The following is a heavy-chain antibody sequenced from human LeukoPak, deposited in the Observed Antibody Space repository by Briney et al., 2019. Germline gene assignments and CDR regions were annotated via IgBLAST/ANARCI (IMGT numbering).Heavy chain of an antibody. CDR3: ARVRSITGGYQRYFDL. V-gene: IGHV4-59*12. Sequence: SETLSLTCTVSGGSISSYYWSWIRQPPGKGLEWIGYIYYSGSTNYNPSLKSRVTISVDTSENQFSLKRSSVTAADTAVYYCARVRSITGGYQRYFDLWGRGTQVTVSS. CDR2: IYYSGST. D-gene: IGHD3-22*01. J-gene: IGHJ2*01. CDR1: GGSISSYY.